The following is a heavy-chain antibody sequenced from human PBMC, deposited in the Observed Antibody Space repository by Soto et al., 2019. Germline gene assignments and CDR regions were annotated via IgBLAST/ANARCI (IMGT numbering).Heavy chain of an antibody. CDR1: GFTFSSYW. Sequence: EVQLVESGGALVQPGGSLRLSCAASGFTFSSYWMHWVRQAPGKGLVWVSRINSDGSSTSYADSVKGRFTISRDNAKNTLYLQMKSLRAEDTAVYYCARTSLVVAAATREDYWGQGTLVTVSS. CDR3: ARTSLVVAAATREDY. D-gene: IGHD2-15*01. V-gene: IGHV3-74*01. J-gene: IGHJ4*02. CDR2: INSDGSST.